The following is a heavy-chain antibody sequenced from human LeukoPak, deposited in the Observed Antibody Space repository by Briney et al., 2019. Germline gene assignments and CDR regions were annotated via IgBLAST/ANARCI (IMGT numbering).Heavy chain of an antibody. J-gene: IGHJ4*02. CDR1: GFTFSSYG. CDR3: ARDRETDTSGSFYY. CDR2: ISYDGSNK. D-gene: IGHD3-10*01. Sequence: GGSLRLSCAASGFTFSSYGMHWVRQAPGKGLEWVAVISYDGSNKYYADSVKGRFTISRDNSKNTLYLQMNSLRAEDTAVYYCARDRETDTSGSFYYWGQGTLVTVSS. V-gene: IGHV3-30*03.